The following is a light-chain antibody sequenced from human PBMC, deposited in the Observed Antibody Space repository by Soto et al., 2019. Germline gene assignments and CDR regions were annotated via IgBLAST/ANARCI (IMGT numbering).Light chain of an antibody. Sequence: QSALTQPASVSGSPGQSIAISCTGTSSDVGGYDYVSWYQQHPDKAPKLMIYEVTKRPSGVSNPFSGSKSGNTASLTISGLQPEDEADYYCSSHTSGSTRVFGSGTKLAVL. V-gene: IGLV2-14*01. CDR2: EVT. J-gene: IGLJ1*01. CDR3: SSHTSGSTRV. CDR1: SSDVGGYDY.